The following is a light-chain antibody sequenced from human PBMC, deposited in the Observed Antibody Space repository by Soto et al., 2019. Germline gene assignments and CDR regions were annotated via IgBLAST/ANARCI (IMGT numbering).Light chain of an antibody. CDR3: QQYGSSPPLT. CDR1: QSVSSSY. V-gene: IGKV3-20*01. J-gene: IGKJ5*01. Sequence: EIVLTQSPGTLSLSPGERATLSCRASQSVSSSYLAWYQQKPGQAPRLLIYGASSRAPGIPDRFSGSGSGTAFTLTISRLEPEDFAVYYCQQYGSSPPLTFGQGTRLEIK. CDR2: GAS.